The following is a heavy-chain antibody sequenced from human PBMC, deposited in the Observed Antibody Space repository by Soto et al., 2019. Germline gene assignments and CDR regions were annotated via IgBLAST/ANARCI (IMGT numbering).Heavy chain of an antibody. CDR3: ARHFSSYYDFWSGYFPDV. CDR2: IYPGDSDT. CDR1: GYSFTSYW. D-gene: IGHD3-3*01. V-gene: IGHV5-51*01. J-gene: IGHJ6*04. Sequence: GESLKIFCKGSGYSFTSYWIGWVRQMPGKGLEWMGIIYPGDSDTRYSPSFQGQVTISADKSISTAYLQWSSLKASDTAMYYCARHFSSYYDFWSGYFPDVWGKGTTVTVSS.